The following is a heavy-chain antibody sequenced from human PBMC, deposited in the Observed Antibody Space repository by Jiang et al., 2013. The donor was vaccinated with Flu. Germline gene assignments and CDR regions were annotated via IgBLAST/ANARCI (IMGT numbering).Heavy chain of an antibody. CDR3: ARGVRYSSSWYSAHWFDP. CDR1: GYTFTSYD. Sequence: GAEVKKPGASVKVSCKASGYTFTSYDINWVRQATGQGLEWMGWMNPNSGNTSYAQKFQGRVTMTRNTSISTAYMELSSLRSEDTAVYYCARGVRYSSSWYSAHWFDPWGQGTLVTVSS. CDR2: MNPNSGNT. D-gene: IGHD6-13*01. V-gene: IGHV1-8*01. J-gene: IGHJ5*02.